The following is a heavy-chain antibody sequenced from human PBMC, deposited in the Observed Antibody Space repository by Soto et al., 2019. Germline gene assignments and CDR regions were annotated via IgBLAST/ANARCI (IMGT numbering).Heavy chain of an antibody. J-gene: IGHJ4*02. D-gene: IGHD2-15*01. V-gene: IGHV3-33*01. CDR1: GFTFSSYG. Sequence: QVQLVESGGGVVQPGRSLRLSCAASGFTFSSYGMHWVRQAPGKGLEWVAVIWYDGSNKFYADSVKGRFTISRDNSKNTLYLQMNSLRAEDTAVYYCARVYCSGGSCYSGVDYWGQGTLVTVSS. CDR2: IWYDGSNK. CDR3: ARVYCSGGSCYSGVDY.